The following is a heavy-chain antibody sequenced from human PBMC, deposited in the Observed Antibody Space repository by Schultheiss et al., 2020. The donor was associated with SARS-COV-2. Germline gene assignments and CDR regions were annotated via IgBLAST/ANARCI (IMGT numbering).Heavy chain of an antibody. J-gene: IGHJ6*03. V-gene: IGHV4-61*01. CDR2: IYYSGST. CDR3: ARGLSTYYYGSGSQRYMDV. Sequence: SETLSLTCAVSGYSISSGYYWSWIRQPPGKGLEWIGYIYYSGSTNYNPSLKSRVTISVDTSKNQFSLKLSSVTAADTAVYYCARGLSTYYYGSGSQRYMDVWGKGTTVTVSS. CDR1: GYSISSGYY. D-gene: IGHD3-10*01.